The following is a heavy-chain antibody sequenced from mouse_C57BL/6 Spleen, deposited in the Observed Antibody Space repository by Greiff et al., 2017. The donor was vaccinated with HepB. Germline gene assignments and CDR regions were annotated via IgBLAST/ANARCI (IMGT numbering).Heavy chain of an antibody. V-gene: IGHV5-4*03. CDR2: ISDGGSYT. CDR3: ARAYSFFFDY. CDR1: GFTFSSYA. J-gene: IGHJ2*01. D-gene: IGHD2-12*01. Sequence: EVKLVESGGGLVKPGGSLKLSCAASGFTFSSYAMSWVRQTPEKRLEWVATISDGGSYTYYPDNVKGRFTISRDNAKNNLYLQMSHLKSEDTAMYYCARAYSFFFDYWGQGTTLTVSS.